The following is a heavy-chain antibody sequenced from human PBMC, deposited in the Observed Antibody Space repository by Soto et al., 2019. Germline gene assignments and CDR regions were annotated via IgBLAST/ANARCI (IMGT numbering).Heavy chain of an antibody. V-gene: IGHV1-69*13. D-gene: IGHD2-15*01. CDR2: IIPIFTRT. CDR1: GGTFSTSS. CDR3: ARDVVRSTAGDS. Sequence: VKVSCKASGGTFSTSSFVWVRQGPGQGLEWMGGIIPIFTRTNFAQKFQGRVTFSADESTRTTYMELRSLTSEDTAIYYCARDVVRSTAGDSWGQGTLVTV. J-gene: IGHJ4*02.